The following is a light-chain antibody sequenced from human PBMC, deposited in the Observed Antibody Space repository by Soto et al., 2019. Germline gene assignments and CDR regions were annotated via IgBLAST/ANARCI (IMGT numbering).Light chain of an antibody. J-gene: IGKJ5*01. CDR2: GAS. CDR1: QSVSSSL. V-gene: IGKV3-20*01. CDR3: QQYGGSPIT. Sequence: EIVLTQSPGTLSLSPGERATLSCRASQSVSSSLAWYQQKTGQAPRLLISGASSRATGIPDRFSGSGSETDFTLTISRLEPEDFALYYCQQYGGSPITVGQGTRLESK.